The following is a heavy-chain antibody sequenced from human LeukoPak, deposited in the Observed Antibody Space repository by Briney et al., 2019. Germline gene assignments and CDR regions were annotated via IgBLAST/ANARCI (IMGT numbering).Heavy chain of an antibody. Sequence: TSETLSLTCAVYGGSFSRYYWNWIRQPPGKGLEWIGEINHSGSTNYNPSLKSRVTISVDTSKNQFSLKVNSVIAADTAVYYCARGDVDPYVFDIWGQGTMATVSS. CDR2: INHSGST. V-gene: IGHV4-34*01. D-gene: IGHD3-10*02. J-gene: IGHJ3*02. CDR3: ARGDVDPYVFDI. CDR1: GGSFSRYY.